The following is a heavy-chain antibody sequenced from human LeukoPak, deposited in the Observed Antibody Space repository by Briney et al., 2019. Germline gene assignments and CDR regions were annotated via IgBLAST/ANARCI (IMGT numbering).Heavy chain of an antibody. J-gene: IGHJ4*02. CDR3: ARGAWSSSGYTALYYFDY. CDR1: GGSISSYY. V-gene: IGHV4-59*01. Sequence: PSETLSLTCTVSGGSISSYYWSWIRQPPGKGLEWIGYIYYSGSTNYNPSLKSRVTISVDTSKNQSSLKLSSVTAADTAVYYCARGAWSSSGYTALYYFDYWGQGTLVTVSS. CDR2: IYYSGST. D-gene: IGHD6-19*01.